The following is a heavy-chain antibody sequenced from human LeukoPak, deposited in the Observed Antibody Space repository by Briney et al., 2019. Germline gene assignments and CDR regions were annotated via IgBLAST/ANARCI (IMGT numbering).Heavy chain of an antibody. CDR3: ARGGYKTTDY. CDR2: ISASGGST. V-gene: IGHV3-23*01. J-gene: IGHJ4*02. CDR1: GFTFSKYV. Sequence: GGSLRLSCAASGFTFSKYVMSWVRQAPGKGLEWVSVISASGGSTYYADSVKGRFTISRDNAKNSLYLQMNSLRAEDTAVYYCARGGYKTTDYWGQGTLVTVSS. D-gene: IGHD2-2*02.